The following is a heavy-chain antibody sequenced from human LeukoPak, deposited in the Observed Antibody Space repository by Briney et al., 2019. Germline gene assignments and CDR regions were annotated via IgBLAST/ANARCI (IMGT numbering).Heavy chain of an antibody. CDR1: GYSFSNFA. CDR2: ISGSGTRT. V-gene: IGHV3-23*01. Sequence: PGGSLRLSCTASGYSFSNFALSWVRQAPGKGLEWVSGISGSGTRTYYADSVKGRFTISRDNSKNTLYLQMNSLRAEDTAVYYCARDGRWLQFGYYFDYWGQGTLVTVSS. D-gene: IGHD5-24*01. J-gene: IGHJ4*02. CDR3: ARDGRWLQFGYYFDY.